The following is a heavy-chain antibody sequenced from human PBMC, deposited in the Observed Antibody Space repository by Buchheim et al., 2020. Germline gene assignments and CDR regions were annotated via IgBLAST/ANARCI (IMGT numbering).Heavy chain of an antibody. CDR1: GYTFTSYY. J-gene: IGHJ2*01. V-gene: IGHV1-46*01. Sequence: QVQLVQSGAEVKKPGASVKVSCKASGYTFTSYYMHWVRQAPGQGLEWMGIINPSGGSTSYAQKFQGRVTMTRDTSTSTVYMELSRLRSEDTAVYYCARDGAPPYGSNGYWYFDLWGRGTL. CDR2: INPSGGST. CDR3: ARDGAPPYGSNGYWYFDL. D-gene: IGHD4-17*01.